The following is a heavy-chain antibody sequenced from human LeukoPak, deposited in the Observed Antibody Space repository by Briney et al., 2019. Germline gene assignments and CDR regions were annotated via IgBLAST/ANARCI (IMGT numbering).Heavy chain of an antibody. CDR3: ARWYYYDSSGSDYYFDY. J-gene: IGHJ4*02. D-gene: IGHD3-22*01. V-gene: IGHV1-69*04. CDR1: GGTFSSYA. Sequence: ASVKVSCEASGGTFSSYAISWVRQAPGQGLEWMGRIIPIFGIANYAQKFQGRVTITADKSTSTAYMELSSLRSEDTAVYYCARWYYYDSSGSDYYFDYWGQGTLVTVSS. CDR2: IIPIFGIA.